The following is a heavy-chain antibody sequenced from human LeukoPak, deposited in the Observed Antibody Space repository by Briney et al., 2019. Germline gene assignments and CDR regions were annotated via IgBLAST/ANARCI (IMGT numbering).Heavy chain of an antibody. J-gene: IGHJ4*02. CDR1: GFTFSNAW. CDR3: AKGWYGVPAAYYFDY. D-gene: IGHD2-2*01. CDR2: IKSKTDGGTT. V-gene: IGHV3-15*01. Sequence: GGSLRLSCAASGFTFSNAWMSWVRQAPGKGLEWVGRIKSKTDGGTTDYAAPVKGRFTISRDNSKNTLYLQMNSLRAEDTAVYYCAKGWYGVPAAYYFDYWGQGTLVTVSS.